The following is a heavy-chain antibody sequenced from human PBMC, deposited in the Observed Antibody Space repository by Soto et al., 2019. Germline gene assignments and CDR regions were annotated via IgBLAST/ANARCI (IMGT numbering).Heavy chain of an antibody. CDR3: ARVSLQYYDFWSGYEGDHYFDY. D-gene: IGHD3-3*01. CDR2: INPNSGGT. CDR1: GYTFTGYY. V-gene: IGHV1-2*04. J-gene: IGHJ4*02. Sequence: ASVKVSCKASGYTFTGYYMHWVRQAPGQGLEWMGWINPNSGGTNYAQKFQGWVTMTRDTSISTAYMELSRLRSDDTAVYYCARVSLQYYDFWSGYEGDHYFDYWGQGTLVTVSS.